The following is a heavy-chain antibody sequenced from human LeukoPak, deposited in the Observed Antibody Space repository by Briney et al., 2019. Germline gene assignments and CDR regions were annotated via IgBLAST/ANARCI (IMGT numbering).Heavy chain of an antibody. V-gene: IGHV3-11*01. J-gene: IGHJ4*02. CDR1: GFTFSVYY. CDR2: ISSSGSTI. Sequence: PGGSLRLSCAASGFTFSVYYMSWIRQAPGKGLEWVSYISSSGSTIYYADSVKGRFTISRDNAKNSLYLQMNSLRAEDTAVYYCARDLFSGYDSSSFYFDYWGQGTLVTVSS. D-gene: IGHD5-12*01. CDR3: ARDLFSGYDSSSFYFDY.